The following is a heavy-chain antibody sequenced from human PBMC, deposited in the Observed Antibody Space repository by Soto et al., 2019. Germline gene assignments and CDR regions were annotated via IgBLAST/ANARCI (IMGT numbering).Heavy chain of an antibody. J-gene: IGHJ4*02. D-gene: IGHD1-7*01. CDR2: IYWDNDK. CDR1: GFSLITSGVG. V-gene: IGHV2-5*02. CDR3: AHSRIPGSIWAFDY. Sequence: QITLKESGPTLVKPTQTLTLTCSFSGFSLITSGVGVGWIRQPPGKALEWLALIYWDNDKRYSPSLKNRSTNXKXTLXNQGVLTITNMDPVDTGTYFCAHSRIPGSIWAFDYWGQGTLVTVSS.